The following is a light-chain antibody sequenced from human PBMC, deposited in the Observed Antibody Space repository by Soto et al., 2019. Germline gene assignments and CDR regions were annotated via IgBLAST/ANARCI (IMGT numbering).Light chain of an antibody. CDR1: ESVDDY. J-gene: IGKJ4*01. CDR3: QPYNNWPLT. V-gene: IGKV3-15*01. CDR2: DTS. Sequence: EIVLRQSPDTLSLSPGERATLSCRASESVDDYLAWYQQKPGQAPRLLIYDTSTRATGVPTRFSGSRSGAELTLTINSLQSEDFAVYYCQPYNNWPLTFGGGTKVDIK.